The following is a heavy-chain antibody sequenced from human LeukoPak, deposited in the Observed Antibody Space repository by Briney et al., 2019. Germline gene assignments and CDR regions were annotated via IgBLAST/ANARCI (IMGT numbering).Heavy chain of an antibody. CDR2: ISGDGRTT. J-gene: IGHJ3*01. CDR3: AKDGSRAAPGTNDL. V-gene: IGHV3-23*01. CDR1: GFTLSNNA. D-gene: IGHD6-13*01. Sequence: GGSLRLSCVASGFTLSNNAMTWVRQGPGKGLEWVSSISGDGRTTYYADSVKGRFTISRDDSMNTVYLQMNSLRVEDTALYYCAKDGSRAAPGTNDLWGQGTMVTISS.